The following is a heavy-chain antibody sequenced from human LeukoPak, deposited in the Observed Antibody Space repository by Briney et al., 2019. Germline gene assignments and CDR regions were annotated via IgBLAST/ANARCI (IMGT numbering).Heavy chain of an antibody. CDR3: ARVNIVGATSGDFDY. CDR1: GGSFSDYY. D-gene: IGHD1-26*01. V-gene: IGHV4-34*01. CDR2: INHSGST. J-gene: IGHJ4*02. Sequence: PSETLSLTCAVYGGSFSDYYWSWIRQPPGKGLEWIGEINHSGSTNYNPSLKSRVTISVDTSKNQFSLKLSSVTAADTAVYYCARVNIVGATSGDFDYWGQGTLVTVSS.